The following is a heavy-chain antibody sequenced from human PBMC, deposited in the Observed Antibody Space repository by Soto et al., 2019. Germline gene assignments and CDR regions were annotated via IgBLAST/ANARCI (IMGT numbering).Heavy chain of an antibody. CDR2: INGSGDST. CDR1: GFSFSSYA. Sequence: EVQLLQSGGGLVQPGGSLRLSCAASGFSFSSYAMNWVRQAPGRGLEWVSAINGSGDSTYYADSVKGRFTISRDNSKNPLSLQMSSLRAGVTAVYYCAKDSSRRRLDSWGQGTLVTVSS. CDR3: AKDSSRRRLDS. J-gene: IGHJ5*01. V-gene: IGHV3-23*01.